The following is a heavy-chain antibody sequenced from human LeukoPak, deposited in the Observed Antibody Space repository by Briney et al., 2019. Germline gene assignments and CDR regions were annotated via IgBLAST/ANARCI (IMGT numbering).Heavy chain of an antibody. Sequence: GESLKISCKGFGYDFFGYWIGWVRQMPGKGLEWMGIIFPGDSQTYYSPSFQGQVTMSADKSINTAYLQWSSLKALDTAVYYCARGPNYYDSSELLYWGQGTLVTVSS. CDR3: ARGPNYYDSSELLY. V-gene: IGHV5-51*01. CDR1: GYDFFGYW. CDR2: IFPGDSQT. D-gene: IGHD3-22*01. J-gene: IGHJ4*02.